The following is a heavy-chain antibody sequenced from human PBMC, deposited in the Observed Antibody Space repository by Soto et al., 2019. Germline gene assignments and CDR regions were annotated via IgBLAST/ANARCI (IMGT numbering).Heavy chain of an antibody. J-gene: IGHJ6*02. CDR1: GGSISRGGYY. CDR3: ARDSGSIAAPSGYYYYGMDV. CDR2: IYYSGST. Sequence: SETLSLTCTVSGGSISRGGYYWSGIRQHPGKGLEWIGYIYYSGSTYYNPSLKSRVTISVDTSKNQFSLKLSSVTAADTAVYYCARDSGSIAAPSGYYYYGMDVWGQGTTVTVSS. V-gene: IGHV4-31*03. D-gene: IGHD6-6*01.